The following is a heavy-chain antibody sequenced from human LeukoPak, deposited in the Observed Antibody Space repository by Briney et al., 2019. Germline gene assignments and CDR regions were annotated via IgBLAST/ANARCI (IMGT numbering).Heavy chain of an antibody. D-gene: IGHD3-10*01. CDR1: GYTFTSYD. J-gene: IGHJ4*02. V-gene: IGHV1-69*04. Sequence: SVKVSCKASGYTFTSYDINWVRQATGQGLEWMGRIIPILGIANYAQKFQGRVTITADKSTSTAYMELSSLRSEDTAVYYCARDQASEFRGFDHWGQGTLITVSS. CDR3: ARDQASEFRGFDH. CDR2: IIPILGIA.